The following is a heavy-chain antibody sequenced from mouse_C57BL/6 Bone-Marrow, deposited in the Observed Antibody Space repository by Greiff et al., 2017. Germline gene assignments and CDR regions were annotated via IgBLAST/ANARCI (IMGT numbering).Heavy chain of an antibody. CDR3: ARGGHYFYDY. CDR2: ISRGSSTI. CDR1: GFTFSDYG. J-gene: IGHJ2*01. Sequence: EVMLVESGGGLVKPGGSLKLSCAASGFTFSDYGMHWVRQAPEKGLEWVAYISRGSSTIYYADTVKGRFTISRDNAKNTLFLQMTSLRSEDTAMYYCARGGHYFYDYWGQGTTLTVSS. V-gene: IGHV5-17*01.